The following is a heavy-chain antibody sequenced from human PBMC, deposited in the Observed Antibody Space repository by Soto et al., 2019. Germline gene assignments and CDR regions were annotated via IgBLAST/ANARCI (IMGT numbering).Heavy chain of an antibody. Sequence: GGSLRLSCAASGFTFSSYAMHWVRQAPGKGLEWVAVISYDGSNKYYADSVKGRFTISRDNSKNTLYLQMNSLRAEDTAVYYCARDPGHYDILTGDLYYYYGMDVWGQGTTVTVSS. D-gene: IGHD3-9*01. CDR2: ISYDGSNK. CDR3: ARDPGHYDILTGDLYYYYGMDV. CDR1: GFTFSSYA. V-gene: IGHV3-30-3*01. J-gene: IGHJ6*02.